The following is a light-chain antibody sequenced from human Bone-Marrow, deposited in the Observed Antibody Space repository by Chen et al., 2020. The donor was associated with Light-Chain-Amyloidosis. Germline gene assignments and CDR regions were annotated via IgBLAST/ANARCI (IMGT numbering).Light chain of an antibody. Sequence: SALTQPASVSGSPGPSITISCTGTNNAVGHYNYFSWYQQHPGKAPKLIIYDGDNRPSGVSNRFSGSKSGNTASLTISWLQAGDEADYCCSSYTSTSTLYVFRTGTKVTVL. J-gene: IGLJ1*01. CDR1: NNAVGHYNY. CDR2: DGD. CDR3: SSYTSTSTLYV. V-gene: IGLV2-14*03.